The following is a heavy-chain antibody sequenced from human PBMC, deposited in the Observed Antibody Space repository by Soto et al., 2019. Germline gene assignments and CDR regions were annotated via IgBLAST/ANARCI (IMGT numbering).Heavy chain of an antibody. CDR1: GFTFSSYS. CDR3: ARGREIVVVITWAFDI. Sequence: GGSLRLSCAASGFTFSSYSMNWVRQAPGKGLEWVSSISSSSSYIYYADSVKGRFTISRDNAKNSLYLQMNSLRAEDTAVYYCARGREIVVVITWAFDIWGQGTMVTVSS. CDR2: ISSSSSYI. J-gene: IGHJ3*02. V-gene: IGHV3-21*01. D-gene: IGHD3-22*01.